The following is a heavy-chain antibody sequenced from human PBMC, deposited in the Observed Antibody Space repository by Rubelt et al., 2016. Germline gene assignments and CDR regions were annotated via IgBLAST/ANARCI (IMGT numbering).Heavy chain of an antibody. V-gene: IGHV4-39*07. J-gene: IGHJ4*02. CDR3: ARRGYSYGWGNYFDY. D-gene: IGHD5-18*01. Sequence: GSIYYSGSTYYNPSLKSRVTISVDTSKNQFSLKLSSVTAADTAVYYCARRGYSYGWGNYFDYWGQGTLVTVSS. CDR2: IYYSGST.